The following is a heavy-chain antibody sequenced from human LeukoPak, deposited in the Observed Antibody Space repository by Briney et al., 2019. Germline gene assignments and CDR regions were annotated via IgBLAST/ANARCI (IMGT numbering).Heavy chain of an antibody. V-gene: IGHV3-23*01. CDR1: GFTFDDYA. CDR2: ICGRGGNT. J-gene: IGHJ4*02. CDR3: AKGSGDSCFSPLDS. Sequence: PGRSLRLSCAASGFTFDDYAMHWVRQAPGKGLEWVSLICGRGGNTYYADSVKGRFTISRDNSKNTLSLQMNSLRAEDTAVYYCAKGSGDSCFSPLDSWGQGTLVTVSS. D-gene: IGHD2-15*01.